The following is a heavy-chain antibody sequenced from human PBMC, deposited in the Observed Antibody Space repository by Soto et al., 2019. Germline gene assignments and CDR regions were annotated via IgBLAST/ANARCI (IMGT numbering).Heavy chain of an antibody. Sequence: QVQLQESGPGLVKPSETLSLTCTVSGGSINSYYWSWIRQPPGKGLEWIGYIYYSGSTNYNPYLKSRVTISVDTSKNQFSLKLSSVTAADTAVYYCARVHVSGIVWYFDLWGRGTLVTVSS. CDR1: GGSINSYY. D-gene: IGHD2-21*01. CDR3: ARVHVSGIVWYFDL. V-gene: IGHV4-59*01. J-gene: IGHJ2*01. CDR2: IYYSGST.